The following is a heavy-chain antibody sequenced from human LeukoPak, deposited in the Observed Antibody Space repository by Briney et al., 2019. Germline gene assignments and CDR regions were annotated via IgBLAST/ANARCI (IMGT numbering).Heavy chain of an antibody. CDR3: ARAPKEDWELLEHAFDI. D-gene: IGHD1-26*01. CDR2: INPSGGST. V-gene: IGHV1-46*01. Sequence: ASVKVSCKASGYTFTGYYMHWVRQAPGQGLEWMGIINPSGGSTSYAQKFQGRVTMTRDTSTSTVYMELSSLRSEDTAVYCCARAPKEDWELLEHAFDIWGQGTMVTVSS. J-gene: IGHJ3*02. CDR1: GYTFTGYY.